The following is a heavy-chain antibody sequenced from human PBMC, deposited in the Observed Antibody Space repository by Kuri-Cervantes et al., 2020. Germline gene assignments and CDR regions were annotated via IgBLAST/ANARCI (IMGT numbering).Heavy chain of an antibody. CDR2: IYPDDSEI. J-gene: IGHJ3*02. D-gene: IGHD3-16*02. CDR1: GYIFSSYW. Sequence: KVSCKGSGYIFSSYWIGWVRQMPGKGLEWMGIIYPDDSEIRYNPSFEGQVTFSADKSSTTAYLQWSSLKASDTAMYYCARRSHLEDLSLRGGFDNWGQGTMVTVSS. V-gene: IGHV5-51*01. CDR3: ARRSHLEDLSLRGGFDN.